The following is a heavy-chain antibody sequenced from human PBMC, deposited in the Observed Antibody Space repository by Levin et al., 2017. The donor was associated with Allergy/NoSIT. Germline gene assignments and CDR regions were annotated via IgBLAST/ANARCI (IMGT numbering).Heavy chain of an antibody. CDR3: ARGATTFVPKQWLVYYYYYMDV. CDR2: IYSGGST. Sequence: LSLTCAASGFTVSSNYMSWVRQAPGKGLEWVSVIYSGGSTYYADSVKGRFTISRDNSKNTLYLQMNSLRAEDTAVYYCARGATTFVPKQWLVYYYYYMDVWGKGTTVTVSS. CDR1: GFTVSSNY. D-gene: IGHD6-19*01. V-gene: IGHV3-53*01. J-gene: IGHJ6*03.